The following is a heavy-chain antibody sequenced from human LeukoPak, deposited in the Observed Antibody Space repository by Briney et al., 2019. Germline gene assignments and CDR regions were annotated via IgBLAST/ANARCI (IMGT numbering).Heavy chain of an antibody. Sequence: SVKVSCKASGGTFSSYAISWVRQAPGQGLEWMGGFIPIFGTANYAQKFQGRVTITTDESTSTAYMELSSLRSEDTAVYYCARLGSLFSSYGDYEGFDYWGQGTLVTVSS. D-gene: IGHD4-17*01. CDR2: FIPIFGTA. CDR3: ARLGSLFSSYGDYEGFDY. V-gene: IGHV1-69*05. J-gene: IGHJ4*02. CDR1: GGTFSSYA.